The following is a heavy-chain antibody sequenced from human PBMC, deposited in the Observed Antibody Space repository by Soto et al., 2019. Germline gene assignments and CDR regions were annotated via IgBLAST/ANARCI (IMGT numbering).Heavy chain of an antibody. Sequence: GASVKVSCKASGYTFTSYGISWVRQAPGQGLEWMGWISAYNGNTNYAQKLQGRVTMTTDTSTSTAYMELRSLRSDDTAVYYCYYYDSSGASHAFDIWGQGTMVTVSS. V-gene: IGHV1-18*01. CDR3: YYYDSSGASHAFDI. J-gene: IGHJ3*02. D-gene: IGHD3-22*01. CDR2: ISAYNGNT. CDR1: GYTFTSYG.